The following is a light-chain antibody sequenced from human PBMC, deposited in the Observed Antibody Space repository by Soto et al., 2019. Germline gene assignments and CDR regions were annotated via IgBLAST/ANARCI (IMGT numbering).Light chain of an antibody. J-gene: IGLJ2*01. CDR1: NSSIGAGSG. CDR2: ANT. V-gene: IGLV1-40*01. Sequence: QSVLTQPPSVSGAPGQRVTISCTGNNSSIGAGSGVNWYQQFPNRAPKLLIYANTHRPSGVPDRFSGSTSATSASLAITGLQTQDEADYYCQSFDSSLTGLIFGGGTKLTVL. CDR3: QSFDSSLTGLI.